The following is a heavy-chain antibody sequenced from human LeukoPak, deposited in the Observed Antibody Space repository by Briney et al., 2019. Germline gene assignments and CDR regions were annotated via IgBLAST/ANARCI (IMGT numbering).Heavy chain of an antibody. J-gene: IGHJ5*02. CDR2: MNPNSGNT. Sequence: GASVKVSCKASGYTFTSYDINWVRQATGQGLEWMGWMNPNSGNTDYAQKFQGRVTITRNTSISTAYMELSSLRSEDTAVYYCARGLMVRGAYWFDPWGQGTLVTVSS. CDR1: GYTFTSYD. D-gene: IGHD3-10*01. V-gene: IGHV1-8*03. CDR3: ARGLMVRGAYWFDP.